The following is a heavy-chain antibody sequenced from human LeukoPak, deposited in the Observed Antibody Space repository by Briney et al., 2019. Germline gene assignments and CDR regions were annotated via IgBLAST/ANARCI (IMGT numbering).Heavy chain of an antibody. CDR3: AKAAGDYHLANFDC. CDR2: IHGSDDVGT. J-gene: IGHJ4*02. Sequence: GGSLRLSCAASGFIFNNYAMSWVRQAPGKGLEWVSSIHGSDDVGTYYEDSVRGRFTISRDNYKDTLYLQMNSLRAEDSAVYYCAKAAGDYHLANFDCWGQGTLVTVSS. CDR1: GFIFNNYA. D-gene: IGHD4-17*01. V-gene: IGHV3-23*01.